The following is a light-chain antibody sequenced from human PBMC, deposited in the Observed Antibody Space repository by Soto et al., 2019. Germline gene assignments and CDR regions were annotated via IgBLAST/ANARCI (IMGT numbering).Light chain of an antibody. CDR2: AAY. V-gene: IGKV1-27*01. CDR1: QDISTY. Sequence: DIQMTQAPSSLSASVGDRVTITCRARQDISTYLAWYQQKPGKVPKLLISAAYTLQSGVPPRFSGSGSGTHLTLPISSLHPQDAATYSSPKYANAPLTSGGGTKVEIK. CDR3: PKYANAPLT. J-gene: IGKJ4*01.